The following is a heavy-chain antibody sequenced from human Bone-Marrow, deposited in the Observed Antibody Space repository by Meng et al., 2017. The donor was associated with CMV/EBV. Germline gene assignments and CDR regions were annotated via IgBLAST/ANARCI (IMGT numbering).Heavy chain of an antibody. D-gene: IGHD3-3*01. CDR3: ARQGPTYYDFWSGYTVAFDI. CDR1: GGTFSSYA. Sequence: SVKVSCKASGGTFSSYAISWVRQAPGQGLEWMGGIIPILGIANYAQKFQGRVTITADKSTSTAYMEPSSLRPEDTAVYYCARQGPTYYDFWSGYTVAFDIWGQGTMVTVSS. CDR2: IIPILGIA. J-gene: IGHJ3*02. V-gene: IGHV1-69*10.